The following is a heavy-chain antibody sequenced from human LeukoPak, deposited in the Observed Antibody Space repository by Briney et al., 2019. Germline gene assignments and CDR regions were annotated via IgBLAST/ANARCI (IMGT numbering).Heavy chain of an antibody. CDR2: INPTSGGR. V-gene: IGHV1-2*02. Sequence: VKVSCKASGYSFTDYYMHWVRQAPGQGLEWMGWINPTSGGRHYAQKFQGRVNMTRDTSSSTVYMELTRLRSDDTAVYHCARQYSSRWFLDFWGRGTLVTVSS. D-gene: IGHD6-13*01. CDR1: GYSFTDYY. J-gene: IGHJ4*01. CDR3: ARQYSSRWFLDF.